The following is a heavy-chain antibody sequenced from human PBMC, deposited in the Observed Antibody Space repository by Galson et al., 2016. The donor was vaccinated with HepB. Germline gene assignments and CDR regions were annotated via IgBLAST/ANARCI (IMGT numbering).Heavy chain of an antibody. CDR1: GFTFSSYT. D-gene: IGHD3-22*01. Sequence: LRLSCAASGFTFSSYTMHWVRQAPGKGLEWVAVISYDGSNKYYADSVKGRFTISRDNSRNRLFLQMNSLRAEDTAVYYCATHPSYYYDSSGYFRHDYWGQGTLVTVSS. V-gene: IGHV3-30-3*01. CDR2: ISYDGSNK. J-gene: IGHJ4*02. CDR3: ATHPSYYYDSSGYFRHDY.